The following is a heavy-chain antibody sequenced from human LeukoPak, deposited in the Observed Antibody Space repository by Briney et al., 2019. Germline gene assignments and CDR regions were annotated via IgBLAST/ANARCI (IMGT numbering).Heavy chain of an antibody. CDR3: ARRRYYDSTGYLD. CDR2: IYYTGRT. CDR1: GGYISSSSYY. V-gene: IGHV4-39*01. J-gene: IGHJ1*01. Sequence: SETLSLICSVSGGYISSSSYYWGWIRQPPGEGLEWIGDIYYTGRTYYNSSLKSRLTVSTDTSKNQFSLKLASLTAADTGVYYCARRRYYDSTGYLDWGQGTRITVSS. D-gene: IGHD3-22*01.